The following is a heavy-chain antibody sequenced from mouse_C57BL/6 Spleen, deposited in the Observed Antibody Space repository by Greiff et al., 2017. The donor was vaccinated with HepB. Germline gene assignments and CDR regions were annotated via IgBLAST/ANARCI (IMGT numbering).Heavy chain of an antibody. J-gene: IGHJ3*01. Sequence: QVQLQQPGAELVMPGASVKLSCKASGYTFTSYWMHWVKQRPGQGLEWIGEIDPSDSYTNYNQKFKGKSTLTVDKSSSTAYVQLSSLTSEDSAVYYCARGGSSPAWFAYWGQGTLVTVSA. CDR1: GYTFTSYW. V-gene: IGHV1-69*01. D-gene: IGHD1-1*01. CDR2: IDPSDSYT. CDR3: ARGGSSPAWFAY.